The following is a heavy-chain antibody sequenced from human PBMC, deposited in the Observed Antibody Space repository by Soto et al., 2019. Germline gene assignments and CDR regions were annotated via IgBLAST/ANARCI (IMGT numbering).Heavy chain of an antibody. D-gene: IGHD6-13*01. CDR1: GGSISSGGYY. V-gene: IGHV4-31*03. CDR3: ARDRDSSSSWGYFDY. J-gene: IGHJ4*02. Sequence: QVQLQESGPGLVKPSQTLSLTCTVSGGSISSGGYYWSWIRQHPGKGLEWIGYIYYSGSTYYNPSLKSRVTISVDTSKNHFSLKLSSVTAADTAVYYCARDRDSSSSWGYFDYWGQGTLVTVSS. CDR2: IYYSGST.